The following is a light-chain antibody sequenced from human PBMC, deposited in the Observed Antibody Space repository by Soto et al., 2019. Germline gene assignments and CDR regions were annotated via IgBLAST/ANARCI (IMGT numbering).Light chain of an antibody. CDR3: QQDENWIRR. CDR2: GAS. V-gene: IGKV3-15*01. J-gene: IGKJ1*01. CDR1: QSIGSN. Sequence: SPSTLCVFLLQICILSCRTSQSIGSNLAWFQQKRGQTPRLLIYGASARATGVPDRFSGSGSGTEFTLTISSLQSEDCAVYYCQQDENWIRRFGQGTKVAIK.